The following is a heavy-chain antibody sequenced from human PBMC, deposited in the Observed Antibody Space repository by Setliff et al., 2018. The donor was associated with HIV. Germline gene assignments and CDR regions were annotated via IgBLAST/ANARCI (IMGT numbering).Heavy chain of an antibody. D-gene: IGHD3-22*01. V-gene: IGHV4-4*09. Sequence: PSETLSLTCALYGGSFSDYYWSWIRQPPGKGLEWIGYINTSGTTNYNPSLKSRVTISVDTSKNQFSLKLSSVTAADTAVYFCARQTYYYDNSGHNWFDPWGQGTLVTVSS. CDR3: ARQTYYYDNSGHNWFDP. CDR1: GGSFSDYY. CDR2: INTSGTT. J-gene: IGHJ5*02.